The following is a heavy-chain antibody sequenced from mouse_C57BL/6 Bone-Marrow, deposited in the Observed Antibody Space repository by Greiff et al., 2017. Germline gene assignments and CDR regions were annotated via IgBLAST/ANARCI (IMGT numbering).Heavy chain of an antibody. D-gene: IGHD2-12*01. CDR3: ARSYSVLGMDY. V-gene: IGHV1-76*01. J-gene: IGHJ4*01. Sequence: QVQLQQSGAELVRPGASVKLSCKASGYTFTDYYINWVKQRPGQGLEWIARIYPGSGNTYYNEKFKGKATLTAEKSSSTSYMQLSSLTSEDSAVYCCARSYSVLGMDYWGQGTSGTVSS. CDR1: GYTFTDYY. CDR2: IYPGSGNT.